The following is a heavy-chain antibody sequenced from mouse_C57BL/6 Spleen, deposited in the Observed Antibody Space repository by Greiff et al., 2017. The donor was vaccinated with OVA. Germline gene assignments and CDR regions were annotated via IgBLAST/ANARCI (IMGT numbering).Heavy chain of an antibody. CDR2: IWSGGRP. V-gene: IGHV2-2*01. CDR3: ARSIRGSSYGAMDY. CDR1: GFSFTSYG. D-gene: IGHD1-1*01. Sequence: VQLQQSGPGLVQPSQRLSITCTVSGFSFTSYGVHWVWGAAVTGLEWRGVIWSGGRPDYNAAFISILSISKDNSKSQVFFKMNSLQADDTAIYYRARSIRGSSYGAMDYWGQGTSVTVSS. J-gene: IGHJ4*01.